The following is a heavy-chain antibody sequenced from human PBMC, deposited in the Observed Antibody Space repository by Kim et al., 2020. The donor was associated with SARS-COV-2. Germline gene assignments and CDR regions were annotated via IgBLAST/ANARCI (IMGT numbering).Heavy chain of an antibody. J-gene: IGHJ2*01. CDR1: GFTFSSYA. V-gene: IGHV3-30*01. D-gene: IGHD1-26*01. CDR3: ARAGDEEWELLVNWYFDL. CDR2: ISYDGSNK. Sequence: GGSLRLSCAASGFTFSSYAMHWVRQAPGKGLEWVAVISYDGSNKYYADSVKGRFTISRDNSKNTLYLQMNSLRAEDTAVYYCARAGDEEWELLVNWYFDL.